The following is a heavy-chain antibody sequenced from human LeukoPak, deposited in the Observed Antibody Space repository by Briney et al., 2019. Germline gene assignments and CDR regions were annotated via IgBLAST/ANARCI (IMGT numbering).Heavy chain of an antibody. Sequence: ASVKVSFKASGYTFTSYGISWVRQAPGQGLEWMGWISAYNGNTNYAQKLQGRVTMTTDTSTSTAYMELRSLRSDDTAVYYCARFRGVVGDYGGWMTLGFDYWGQGTLVTVSS. CDR2: ISAYNGNT. CDR3: ARFRGVVGDYGGWMTLGFDY. J-gene: IGHJ4*02. D-gene: IGHD4-23*01. V-gene: IGHV1-18*01. CDR1: GYTFTSYG.